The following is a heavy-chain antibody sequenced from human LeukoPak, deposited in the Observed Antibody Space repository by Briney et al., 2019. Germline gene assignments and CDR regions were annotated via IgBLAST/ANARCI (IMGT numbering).Heavy chain of an antibody. V-gene: IGHV1-69*05. D-gene: IGHD3-3*01. CDR2: IIPIFGTA. CDR3: ARDHYDFWSGYLQSPDY. J-gene: IGHJ4*02. Sequence: SSVPVSCKACGGTFSRYAISRVRQAPGQGLEWMGRIIPIFGTANYAQKFQGRVTITTDESTSTAYMELSSLRSEDTAVYYCARDHYDFWSGYLQSPDYWGQGTLVTVSS. CDR1: GGTFSRYA.